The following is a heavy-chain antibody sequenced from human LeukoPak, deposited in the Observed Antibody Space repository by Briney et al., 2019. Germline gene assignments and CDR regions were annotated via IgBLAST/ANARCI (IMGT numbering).Heavy chain of an antibody. J-gene: IGHJ3*02. D-gene: IGHD3-10*01. CDR3: ARDPGSAGVDAFDI. CDR1: GFTVSSNY. Sequence: GGSLRLSCAAFGFTVSSNYMSWVRQAPGKGLEWVSVIYSGGSTYYADSVKGRFTISRDNSKNTLYLPMNSLRAEQTAVYYRARDPGSAGVDAFDICGQGTMVTVYS. CDR2: IYSGGST. V-gene: IGHV3-53*01.